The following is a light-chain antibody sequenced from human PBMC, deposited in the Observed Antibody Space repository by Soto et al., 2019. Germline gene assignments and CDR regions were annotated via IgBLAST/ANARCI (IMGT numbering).Light chain of an antibody. CDR1: QSVSSD. Sequence: EIVMTQSPATLSVSPGERATLSCRASQSVSSDLAWYHQTPGQAPRLLIYGASTRATGIPARFSGSGSGTEFTLTISSRQSEDFAVYYCQQYNNWPRTFGQGTKVEIK. CDR3: QQYNNWPRT. CDR2: GAS. V-gene: IGKV3-15*01. J-gene: IGKJ1*01.